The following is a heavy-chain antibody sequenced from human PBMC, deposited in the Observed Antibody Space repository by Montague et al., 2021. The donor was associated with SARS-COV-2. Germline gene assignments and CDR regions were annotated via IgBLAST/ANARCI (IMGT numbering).Heavy chain of an antibody. V-gene: IGHV4-59*13. CDR1: GDSISGFY. J-gene: IGHJ4*02. CDR2: IYYSGIT. CDR3: ARGVVAAPDTSDY. Sequence: SETLSLTCTASGDSISGFYWNWIRQPSGKGLEWIGKIYYSGITNYNPSLKSRVTISVDTSKNQFSLKLISVTAADTALYYCARGVVAAPDTSDYWGQGTLVTVSS. D-gene: IGHD6-13*01.